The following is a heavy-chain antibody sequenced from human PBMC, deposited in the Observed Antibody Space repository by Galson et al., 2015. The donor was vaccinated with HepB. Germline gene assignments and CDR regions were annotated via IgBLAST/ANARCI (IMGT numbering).Heavy chain of an antibody. CDR2: IRSKGYGGTT. J-gene: IGHJ4*02. D-gene: IGHD6-19*01. CDR3: SKRASGWSPFDF. Sequence: SLRLSCAASGFTFGDYAMSWFRQAPGKGLEWVGVIRSKGYGGTTEYASSVKGRFTLSRDDSKSIAYLLMDSLETEDTAVYYCSKRASGWSPFDFWGQGTLVTVSS. CDR1: GFTFGDYA. V-gene: IGHV3-49*03.